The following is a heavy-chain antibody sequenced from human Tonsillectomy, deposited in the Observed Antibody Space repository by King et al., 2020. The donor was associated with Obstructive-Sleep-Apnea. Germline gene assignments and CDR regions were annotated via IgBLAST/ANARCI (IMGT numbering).Heavy chain of an antibody. CDR2: ISGYNAMT. Sequence: QLVQSGSEGKKPGASVKVSCKTSGYTFTSYGISWMRQAPGQGLEGVGWISGYNAMTNYAQKFRDRVTMTIDSSTTTVNMELRSLTSDDTAMYYFARDLSSSCREYWGQGTLVTVSS. CDR3: ARDLSSSCREY. V-gene: IGHV1-18*01. CDR1: GYTFTSYG. D-gene: IGHD6-19*01. J-gene: IGHJ4*02.